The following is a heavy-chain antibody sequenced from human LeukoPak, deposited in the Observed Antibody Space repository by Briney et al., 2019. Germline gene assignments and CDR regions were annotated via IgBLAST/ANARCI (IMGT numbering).Heavy chain of an antibody. Sequence: ASVKVSCKASGYTFTGYYMHWVRQAPGQGLEWMGWINPNSGGTNYAQKFQGRVTMTRDTSISTAYMELSRLRSDDTAVYYCARDRYTMVWGGHWFDPWGQGTLVTVSS. CDR2: INPNSGGT. V-gene: IGHV1-2*02. CDR3: ARDRYTMVWGGHWFDP. D-gene: IGHD3-10*01. J-gene: IGHJ5*02. CDR1: GYTFTGYY.